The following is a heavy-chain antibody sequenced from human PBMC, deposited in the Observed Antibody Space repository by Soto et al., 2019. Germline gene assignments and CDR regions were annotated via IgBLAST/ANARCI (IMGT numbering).Heavy chain of an antibody. CDR2: IYYSGST. CDR3: ARIGGNWNYVGPNFAY. D-gene: IGHD1-7*01. Sequence: SETLSLTCTVSGGSISSSSYYWGWIRQPPGKGLEWIGSIYYSGSTYYNPSLKSRVTISVDTSKNQFSLKLSSVTAADTAVYYCARIGGNWNYVGPNFAYWGQGTLVTVS. V-gene: IGHV4-39*01. J-gene: IGHJ4*02. CDR1: GGSISSSSYY.